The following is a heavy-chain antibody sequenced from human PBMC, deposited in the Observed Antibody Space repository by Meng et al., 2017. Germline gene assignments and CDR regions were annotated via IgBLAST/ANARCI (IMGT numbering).Heavy chain of an antibody. CDR2: INHSGST. D-gene: IGHD2-15*01. Sequence: QVQLQQWGAGLLEPSENLSLTCAVYGGSFSGYYWSWIRQPPGKGLEWIGEINHSGSTNYNPSLKSRVTISVDTSKNQFSLKLSSVTAADTAVYYCARGYCSGGSCYSNWFDPWGQGTLVTVSS. CDR3: ARGYCSGGSCYSNWFDP. CDR1: GGSFSGYY. J-gene: IGHJ5*02. V-gene: IGHV4-34*01.